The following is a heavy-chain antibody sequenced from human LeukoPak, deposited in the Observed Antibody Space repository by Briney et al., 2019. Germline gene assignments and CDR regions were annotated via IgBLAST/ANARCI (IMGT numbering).Heavy chain of an antibody. CDR3: ARSIAVTGKRWLDP. CDR2: IHTNGGT. V-gene: IGHV4-61*09. CDR1: GDSITSGSYD. Sequence: SETLSLTCTVSGDSITSGSYDWSWIRQPAGKGPEWIGHIHTNGGTKYNPSLESRVTISLETSDNQFSLELNSVTATDTAVYYCARSIAVTGKRWLDPWGQETLVTVSS. D-gene: IGHD6-19*01. J-gene: IGHJ5*02.